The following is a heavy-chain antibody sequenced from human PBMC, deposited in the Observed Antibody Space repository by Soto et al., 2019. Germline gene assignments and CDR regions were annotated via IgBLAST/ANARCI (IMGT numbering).Heavy chain of an antibody. Sequence: QVQLQESGPGLVKPSQTLSLTCTVSGGSISSGGYYWSWIRQHPGKGLEWIGYIYYSGSTYYNPSLKSRVTKSVDTSKNQFSLKLRSVTAADTAVYYCARGAGRGTMIVVVIEFDYWGQGTLVTVSS. D-gene: IGHD3-22*01. CDR2: IYYSGST. CDR3: ARGAGRGTMIVVVIEFDY. J-gene: IGHJ4*02. V-gene: IGHV4-31*03. CDR1: GGSISSGGYY.